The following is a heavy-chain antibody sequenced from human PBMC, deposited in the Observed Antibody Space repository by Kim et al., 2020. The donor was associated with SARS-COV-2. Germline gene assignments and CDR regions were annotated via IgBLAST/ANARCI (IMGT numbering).Heavy chain of an antibody. Sequence: SETLSLTCTVSGGSVSSGSYYWSWIRQPPGKGLEWIGYIYYSGSTNYNPSLKSRVTISVDTSKNQFSLKLSSVTAADTAVYYCARDRTTVEFDYWGQGTLVTVSS. CDR2: IYYSGST. J-gene: IGHJ4*02. V-gene: IGHV4-61*01. D-gene: IGHD4-17*01. CDR3: ARDRTTVEFDY. CDR1: GGSVSSGSYY.